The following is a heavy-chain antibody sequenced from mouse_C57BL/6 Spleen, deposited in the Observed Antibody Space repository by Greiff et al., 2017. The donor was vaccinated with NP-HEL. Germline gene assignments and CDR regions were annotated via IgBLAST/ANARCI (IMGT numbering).Heavy chain of an antibody. CDR2: IDPSDSYT. Sequence: QVQLQQPGAELVKPGASVKLSCKASGYTFTSYWMQRVKQRPGQGLEWIGEIDPSDSYTNYNQKFKGKATLTVDTSSSTAYMQLSSLTSEDSAVYYCARGGLRLQAWFAYWGQGTLVTVSA. V-gene: IGHV1-50*01. D-gene: IGHD3-2*02. J-gene: IGHJ3*01. CDR1: GYTFTSYW. CDR3: ARGGLRLQAWFAY.